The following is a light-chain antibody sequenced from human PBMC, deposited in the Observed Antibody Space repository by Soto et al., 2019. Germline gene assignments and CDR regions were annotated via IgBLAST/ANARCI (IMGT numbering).Light chain of an antibody. J-gene: IGLJ1*01. CDR1: SSNIGAGYD. Sequence: QSVLTQPPSVSGAPGQRVTISGTGSSSNIGAGYDVHWYQQLPGTAPKLLIYGNSNRPSGVPDRFSGSKSGTSASLAITGLQAEGEADYYCQSYDSSLSGYVFGTGTKVTVL. V-gene: IGLV1-40*01. CDR3: QSYDSSLSGYV. CDR2: GNS.